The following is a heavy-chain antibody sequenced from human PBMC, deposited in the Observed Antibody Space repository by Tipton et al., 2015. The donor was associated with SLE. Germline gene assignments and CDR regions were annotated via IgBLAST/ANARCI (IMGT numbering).Heavy chain of an antibody. CDR2: IHSSGST. Sequence: LRLSCAVYGGSFSDYYWSWIRQPPGKGLEWIGYIHSSGSTNYNSSLESRVTISIDTSRNQFSLKLTSVTAADTAVYYCARSDGGYWGQGTLVTVSS. CDR1: GGSFSDYY. J-gene: IGHJ4*02. CDR3: ARSDGGY. V-gene: IGHV4-59*01. D-gene: IGHD3-16*01.